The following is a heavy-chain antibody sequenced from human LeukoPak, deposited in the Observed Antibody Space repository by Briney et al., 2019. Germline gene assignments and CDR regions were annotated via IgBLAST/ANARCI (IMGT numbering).Heavy chain of an antibody. Sequence: GGSLRLSCAASGFTFDDYAMHWVRQAPGKGLEWVSLISGDGGSAYYSDSVKGRFTISRDNSKNSLYLQMNSLRTEDTALYYYAKDEGYCSGGSCYEHFDHWGQGTLVTVSS. CDR2: ISGDGGSA. V-gene: IGHV3-43*02. D-gene: IGHD2-15*01. J-gene: IGHJ4*02. CDR1: GFTFDDYA. CDR3: AKDEGYCSGGSCYEHFDH.